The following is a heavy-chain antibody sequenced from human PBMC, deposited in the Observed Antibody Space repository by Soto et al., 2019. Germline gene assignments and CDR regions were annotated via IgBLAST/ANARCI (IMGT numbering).Heavy chain of an antibody. CDR2: ISYDGSNK. J-gene: IGHJ5*02. D-gene: IGHD1-26*01. Sequence: GGSLRLSCAASGFTFSSYGMHWVRQAPGKGLEWVAVISYDGSNKYYADSVKGRFTISRDNSKNTLYLQMNSLRAEDTAVYYCAKDLALFGGSYFGTFDPWGQGTLVTVSS. CDR3: AKDLALFGGSYFGTFDP. V-gene: IGHV3-30*18. CDR1: GFTFSSYG.